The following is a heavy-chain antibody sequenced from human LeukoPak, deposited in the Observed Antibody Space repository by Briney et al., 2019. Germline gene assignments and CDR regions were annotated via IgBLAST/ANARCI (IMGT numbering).Heavy chain of an antibody. J-gene: IGHJ4*02. CDR3: AKSARRYCSGGSCYYFDY. V-gene: IGHV3-30*02. Sequence: PGGSLRLSCAASGFTFSSYGMRWVRQAPGKGLEWVAFIRYDGSNKYYADSVKGRFTISRDNSKNTLYLQMNSLRAEDTAVYYCAKSARRYCSGGSCYYFDYWGQGTLVTVSS. D-gene: IGHD2-15*01. CDR1: GFTFSSYG. CDR2: IRYDGSNK.